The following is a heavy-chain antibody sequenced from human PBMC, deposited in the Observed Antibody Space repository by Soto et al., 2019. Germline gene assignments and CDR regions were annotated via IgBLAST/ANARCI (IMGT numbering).Heavy chain of an antibody. CDR2: VYYRGRS. CDR3: VSQRTTVPTQAYFDY. J-gene: IGHJ4*02. CDR1: GGSVTNSSYY. Sequence: SETLSLTCTVSGGSVTNSSYYWGWIRQCPGKGLEWIGGVYYRGRSYSKSSVKSRVTISVDTSKNRFYLSLNSVTASDTAVSFCVSQRTTVPTQAYFDYWGPRSLVT. V-gene: IGHV4-39*01. D-gene: IGHD4-17*01.